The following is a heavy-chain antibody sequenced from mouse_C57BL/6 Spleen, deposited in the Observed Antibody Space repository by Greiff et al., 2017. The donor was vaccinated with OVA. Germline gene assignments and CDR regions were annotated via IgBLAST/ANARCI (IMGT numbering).Heavy chain of an antibody. Sequence: QVQLQQSGAELVKPGASVKMSCKASGYTFTSYWITWVKQRPGQGLEWIGDIYPGSGSTNYNEKFKSKATLTVDTSSSTAYMQLSSLTSEDSAVYYCARGLRGLYAMDYWGQGTSVTVSS. CDR2: IYPGSGST. D-gene: IGHD2-2*01. CDR1: GYTFTSYW. CDR3: ARGLRGLYAMDY. J-gene: IGHJ4*01. V-gene: IGHV1-55*01.